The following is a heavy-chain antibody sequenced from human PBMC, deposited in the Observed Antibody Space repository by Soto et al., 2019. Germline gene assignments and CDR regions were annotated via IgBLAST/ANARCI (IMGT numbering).Heavy chain of an antibody. D-gene: IGHD6-19*01. CDR2: ISNDGRKT. CDR3: ARGSQQWGLWWFDP. Sequence: QVQLVESGGGVVQPGRSLTLSCAASGFTFSSYSMHWVRQAPGEGLEWVAVISNDGRKTYYTDSVKGRFTISRDNSKNTLYMEMNSLRPEDTAVYYWARGSQQWGLWWFDPWGQGILVTVSS. V-gene: IGHV3-30*04. J-gene: IGHJ5*02. CDR1: GFTFSSYS.